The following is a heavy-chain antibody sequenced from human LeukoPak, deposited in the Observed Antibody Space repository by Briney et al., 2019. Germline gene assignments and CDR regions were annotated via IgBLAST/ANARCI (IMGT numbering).Heavy chain of an antibody. J-gene: IGHJ5*02. CDR3: ARLGKERYFDRVLNWFDP. D-gene: IGHD3-9*01. V-gene: IGHV4-34*01. Sequence: SETLSLTCAVYGGSFSGYYWSRIRQPPGKGLEWIGEINHSGSTNYNPSLKSRVTISVDTSKNQFSLKLSSVTAADTAVYYCARLGKERYFDRVLNWFDPWGQGTLVTVSS. CDR1: GGSFSGYY. CDR2: INHSGST.